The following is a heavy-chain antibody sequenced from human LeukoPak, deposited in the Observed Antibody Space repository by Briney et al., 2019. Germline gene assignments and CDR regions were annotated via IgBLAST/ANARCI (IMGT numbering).Heavy chain of an antibody. CDR3: ARMDLDGGDSIGFDS. V-gene: IGHV1-2*02. J-gene: IGHJ5*01. Sequence: ASVKVSCKASGYTFTGFFMHWVRQAPGQGLEWMGWINPNIGDAYYEQKFQGRVTMTRDRSINTAYMELSRLTSDDTAVYYCARMDLDGGDSIGFDSWGQGTLVTVSS. CDR1: GYTFTGFF. CDR2: INPNIGDA. D-gene: IGHD2-21*02.